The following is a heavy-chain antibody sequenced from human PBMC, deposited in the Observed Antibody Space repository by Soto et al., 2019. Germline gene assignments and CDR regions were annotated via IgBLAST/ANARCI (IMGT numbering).Heavy chain of an antibody. Sequence: QVQLVQSAAEVKKPGASVKVSCKASGYTFIRYGITWVRQAPGQGLEWMGWISAYNDYTIYAQKPQGRVPMTTDTSRKIVYMELRGLKSDDTAVYYCARGGYYDTSWGKLSHYGLDVWGQGTSVTVSS. V-gene: IGHV1-18*01. J-gene: IGHJ6*02. D-gene: IGHD3-16*01. CDR2: ISAYNDYT. CDR3: ARGGYYDTSWGKLSHYGLDV. CDR1: GYTFIRYG.